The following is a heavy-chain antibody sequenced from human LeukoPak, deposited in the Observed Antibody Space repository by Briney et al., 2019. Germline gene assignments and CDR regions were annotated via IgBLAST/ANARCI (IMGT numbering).Heavy chain of an antibody. CDR2: LSTNGGST. CDR3: ARGRGYIYGYDY. J-gene: IGHJ4*02. Sequence: GGSLRLSCAASGFMFSNYDMHWVRQALGKGLEYVSHLSTNGGSTYYAISVKGRFTISRDNSKNTLYLQMGSLRAEDMAVYYCARGRGYIYGYDYWGQGTLVTVSS. V-gene: IGHV3-64*01. CDR1: GFMFSNYD. D-gene: IGHD5-18*01.